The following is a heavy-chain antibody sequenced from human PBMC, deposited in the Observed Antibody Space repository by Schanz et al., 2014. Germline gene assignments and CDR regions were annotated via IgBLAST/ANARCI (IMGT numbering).Heavy chain of an antibody. J-gene: IGHJ4*02. Sequence: EVQLVESGGVVAQPGGSLRLSCAASRFAFSNCGMNWVRQAPGKGLEWISYIKISGDVFYTDSVKGRFTISRDNAKSSLYLQMSSLRDEDTAIYYCVRDYNWGFDNWGQGTLVTVSS. CDR3: VRDYNWGFDN. D-gene: IGHD7-27*01. V-gene: IGHV3-48*02. CDR1: RFAFSNCG. CDR2: IKISGDV.